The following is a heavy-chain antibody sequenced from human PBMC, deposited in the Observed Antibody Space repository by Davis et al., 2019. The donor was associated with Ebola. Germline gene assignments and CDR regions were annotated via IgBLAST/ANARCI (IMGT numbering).Heavy chain of an antibody. J-gene: IGHJ4*02. CDR3: AKDDYHSGSPFDY. CDR2: ISSSSSTI. CDR1: GFTFSSYS. Sequence: GESLKISCAASGFTFSSYSMNWVRQAPGKGLEWVSYISSSSSTIYYADSVKGRSTISRDNAKNSLYLQMNSLRAEDTAVYYCAKDDYHSGSPFDYWGQGTLVTVSS. V-gene: IGHV3-48*01. D-gene: IGHD1-26*01.